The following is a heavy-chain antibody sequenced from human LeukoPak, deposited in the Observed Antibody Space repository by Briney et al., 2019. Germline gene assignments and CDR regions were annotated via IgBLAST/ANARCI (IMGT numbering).Heavy chain of an antibody. V-gene: IGHV1-8*01. D-gene: IGHD1-26*01. J-gene: IGHJ6*03. CDR2: MNPNSGST. Sequence: GASVKVSCKASGYTFTSYDINWVRQATGQGLEWMGWMNPNSGSTYYAQKFQGRVTMTRNTSISTAYMELSSLRSEDTAVYYCARGPSGFKDYYMDVWGKGTTVTVSS. CDR3: ARGPSGFKDYYMDV. CDR1: GYTFTSYD.